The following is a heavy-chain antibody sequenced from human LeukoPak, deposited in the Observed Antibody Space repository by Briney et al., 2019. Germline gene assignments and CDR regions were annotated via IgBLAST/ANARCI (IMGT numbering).Heavy chain of an antibody. CDR1: GFTFSSYW. Sequence: GGSLRLSCAASGFTFSSYWMSWVRQAPGKGLEWVANIKQDGSEKYYVDSVKGRFTISRDNAKNSLYLQMNSLRAEDTAVYYCARELYDSSGYYAGYWGQGTLVTVSS. J-gene: IGHJ4*02. CDR3: ARELYDSSGYYAGY. CDR2: IKQDGSEK. D-gene: IGHD3-22*01. V-gene: IGHV3-7*01.